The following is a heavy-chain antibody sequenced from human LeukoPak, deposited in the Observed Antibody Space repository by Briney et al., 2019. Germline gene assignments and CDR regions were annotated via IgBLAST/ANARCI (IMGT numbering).Heavy chain of an antibody. CDR1: GGSISSYY. J-gene: IGHJ3*02. D-gene: IGHD3-9*01. Sequence: KASETLSLTCTVSGGSISSYYWSWIRQPPGKGLEWIGYIYYSGSTNYNPSLKSRVTISVDTSKNQFSLKLSSVTAADTAVYYCARDILTGPGAFDIWGQGTMVTVSS. CDR3: ARDILTGPGAFDI. V-gene: IGHV4-59*01. CDR2: IYYSGST.